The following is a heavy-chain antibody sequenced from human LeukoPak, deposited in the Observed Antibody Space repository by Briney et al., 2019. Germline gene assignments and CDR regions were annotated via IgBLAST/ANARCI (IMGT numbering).Heavy chain of an antibody. CDR1: GGSFSGYY. J-gene: IGHJ4*02. D-gene: IGHD3-22*01. CDR3: ARDVMLYYYDSSGYFPETRQYYFDY. Sequence: SETLSLTCAVYGGSFSGYYWSWIRQPPGKGLEWIGEINHSGSTNYNPSLKSRVTISVDTSKNQFSLKLSSVTAADTAVYYCARDVMLYYYDSSGYFPETRQYYFDYWGQGTLVTVSS. CDR2: INHSGST. V-gene: IGHV4-34*01.